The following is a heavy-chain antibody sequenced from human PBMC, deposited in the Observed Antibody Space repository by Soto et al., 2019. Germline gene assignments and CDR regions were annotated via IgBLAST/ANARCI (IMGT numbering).Heavy chain of an antibody. D-gene: IGHD3-22*01. J-gene: IGHJ3*02. CDR3: ARRRSITMIVVVRPGAFDI. CDR1: GGSISSGGYY. CDR2: IYYSGST. V-gene: IGHV4-31*03. Sequence: QVQLQESGPGLVKPSQTLSLTCTVSGGSISSGGYYWSWIRQHPGKGLEWIGYIYYSGSTYYNPSLKSRVTISVDTSKNQFSLKLSSVTAADTAVYYCARRRSITMIVVVRPGAFDIWGQGTMVTVSS.